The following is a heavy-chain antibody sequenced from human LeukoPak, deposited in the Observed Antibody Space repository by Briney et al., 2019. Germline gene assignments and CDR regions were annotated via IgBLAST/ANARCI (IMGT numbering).Heavy chain of an antibody. Sequence: ASVKVSCKASGGTFSSYAISWVRQAPGQGLEWMGRIIPILGIANYAQKFQGRVTITADKSTSTAYMELSSLRSEDTAVYYCARDWGSGGLIDYWGQGTLVTVSP. J-gene: IGHJ4*02. CDR1: GGTFSSYA. V-gene: IGHV1-69*04. D-gene: IGHD2-15*01. CDR3: ARDWGSGGLIDY. CDR2: IIPILGIA.